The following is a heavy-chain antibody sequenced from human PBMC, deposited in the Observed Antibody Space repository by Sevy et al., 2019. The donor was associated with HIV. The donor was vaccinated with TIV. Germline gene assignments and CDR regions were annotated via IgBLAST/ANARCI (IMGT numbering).Heavy chain of an antibody. CDR2: INWNGAGT. CDR3: AREKFCGGDCYYFDY. Sequence: GGSLSLSCAASGFTFNDYDMSWVRQAPGKGLKWVSAINWNGAGTSYADSVKGRFTVSRDNAKNSLYLQMNTLRVEDTAFYYCAREKFCGGDCYYFDYWGQGILVTVSS. CDR1: GFTFNDYD. V-gene: IGHV3-20*04. J-gene: IGHJ4*02. D-gene: IGHD2-21*02.